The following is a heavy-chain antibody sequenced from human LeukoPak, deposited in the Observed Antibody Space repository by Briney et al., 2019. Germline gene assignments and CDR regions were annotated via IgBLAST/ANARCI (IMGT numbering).Heavy chain of an antibody. Sequence: ASVKVSCKASGYTFTSNYIHWVRQAPGQGLEWMGMIYPRDGSTSYAQKFHGRVTVTRDTSTSTVHMELSGLRSEDTAVHYCARDQEGFDYWGQGTLVTVSS. V-gene: IGHV1-46*01. CDR2: IYPRDGST. CDR1: GYTFTSNY. J-gene: IGHJ4*02. CDR3: ARDQEGFDY.